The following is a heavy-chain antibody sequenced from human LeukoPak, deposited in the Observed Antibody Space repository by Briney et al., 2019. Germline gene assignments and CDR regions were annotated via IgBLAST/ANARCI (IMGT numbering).Heavy chain of an antibody. J-gene: IGHJ3*02. CDR3: AREMEVGQYDAFDI. D-gene: IGHD1-26*01. CDR1: GFTFSSYW. CDR2: IKQDGSEK. V-gene: IGHV3-7*01. Sequence: GGSLRLSCAASGFTFSSYWMSWVRQAPGKGLEWVANIKQDGSEKYYVDSVKGRFTISRDNAKNSLYLQMNSLRAEDTAVYYCAREMEVGQYDAFDIWGQGEMVTVSS.